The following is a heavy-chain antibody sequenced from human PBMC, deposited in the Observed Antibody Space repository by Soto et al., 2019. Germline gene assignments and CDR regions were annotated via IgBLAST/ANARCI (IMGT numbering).Heavy chain of an antibody. CDR1: GFFLRDFG. V-gene: IGHV3-33*03. Sequence: GGSLRLSCVASGFFLRDFGMHWVRQAPGKGLEWVSVIWYDGSNTYQGESVKGRFTMSRDISKNTLYLQMDSLRPEDTAVYYCAIAMAGKWHPLDVWGKGTTVTVSS. D-gene: IGHD6-19*01. J-gene: IGHJ6*04. CDR3: AIAMAGKWHPLDV. CDR2: IWYDGSNT.